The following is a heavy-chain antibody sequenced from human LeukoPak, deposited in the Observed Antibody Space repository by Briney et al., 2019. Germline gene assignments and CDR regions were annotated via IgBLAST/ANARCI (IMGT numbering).Heavy chain of an antibody. J-gene: IGHJ5*02. Sequence: KPGGSLRLSCAASGFTFSDYYMSWIRQAPGKGLEWVSYISSSGSTICYADSVKGRFTISRDNAKNSLYLQMNSLRAEDTAVYYCARSRWEYDNWFDPWGQGTLVTVSS. V-gene: IGHV3-11*04. D-gene: IGHD1-26*01. CDR2: ISSSGSTI. CDR3: ARSRWEYDNWFDP. CDR1: GFTFSDYY.